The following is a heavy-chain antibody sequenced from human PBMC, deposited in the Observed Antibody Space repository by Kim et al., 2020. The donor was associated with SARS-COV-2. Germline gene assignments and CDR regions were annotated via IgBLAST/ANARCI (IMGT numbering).Heavy chain of an antibody. CDR3: ARVDADCGGDCYSD. V-gene: IGHV4-31*02. D-gene: IGHD2-21*02. J-gene: IGHJ4*02. Sequence: NPSLKSRVTISVDTSKNQFSLKRSSVAAADTAVYYCARVDADCGGDCYSDWGQGTLVTVSS.